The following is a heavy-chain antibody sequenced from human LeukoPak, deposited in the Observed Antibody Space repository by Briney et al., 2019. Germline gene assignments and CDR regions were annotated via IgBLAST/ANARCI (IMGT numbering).Heavy chain of an antibody. CDR1: GFTFGDYG. Sequence: GGSLRLSCTASGFTFGDYGMNWVRQAPGKGLEWVSFIRSKAYGGTTEYAASVKGRFTMSRDDSKSIAYLQMNSLKTEDTAVYYCTTAARTTGDFDYWGQGTLVTVSS. D-gene: IGHD1-1*01. CDR3: TTAARTTGDFDY. CDR2: IRSKAYGGTT. J-gene: IGHJ4*02. V-gene: IGHV3-49*04.